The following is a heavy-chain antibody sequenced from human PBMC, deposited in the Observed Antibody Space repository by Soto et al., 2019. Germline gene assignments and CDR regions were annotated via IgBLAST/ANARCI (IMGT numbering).Heavy chain of an antibody. CDR1: GGSISSSSYY. CDR2: IYYSGST. Sequence: SETLSLTCTVSGGSISSSSYYWGWIRQPPGKGLEWIGSIYYSGSTYYNPSLKSRVTISVDTSKNQFSLKLSSVTAADTAVYYCARGVDVVQFYYYYMDVWGKGTTVTVSS. J-gene: IGHJ6*03. CDR3: ARGVDVVQFYYYYMDV. D-gene: IGHD2-2*01. V-gene: IGHV4-39*01.